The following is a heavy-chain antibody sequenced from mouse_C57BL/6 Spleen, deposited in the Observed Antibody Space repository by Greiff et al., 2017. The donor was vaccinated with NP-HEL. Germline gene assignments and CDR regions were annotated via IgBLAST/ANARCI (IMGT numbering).Heavy chain of an antibody. Sequence: QVQLQQSGAELMKPGAPGKLSGKATGYTFPGYGKGGEKQRPGHGLEGIGEILPGSGSTNYNEKFKGKATFTADTSSNTAYMQLSSLTTEDSAIYYCARGGIYDGYLDYWGQGTTLTVSS. CDR2: ILPGSGST. J-gene: IGHJ2*01. CDR3: ARGGIYDGYLDY. D-gene: IGHD2-3*01. V-gene: IGHV1-9*01. CDR1: GYTFPGYG.